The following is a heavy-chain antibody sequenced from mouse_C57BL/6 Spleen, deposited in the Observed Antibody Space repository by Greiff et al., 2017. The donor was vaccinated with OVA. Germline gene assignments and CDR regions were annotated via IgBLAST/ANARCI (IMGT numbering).Heavy chain of an antibody. V-gene: IGHV14-4*01. Sequence: VHVKQSGAELVRPGASVKLSCTASGFNIKDDYMHWVKQRPEQGLEWIGWIDPENGDSEYASKFQGKATITADTSSNTAYLQLSSLTSEDTAVYYCTTYRYWGQGTTLTVSS. CDR1: GFNIKDDY. CDR3: TTYRY. J-gene: IGHJ2*01. CDR2: IDPENGDS.